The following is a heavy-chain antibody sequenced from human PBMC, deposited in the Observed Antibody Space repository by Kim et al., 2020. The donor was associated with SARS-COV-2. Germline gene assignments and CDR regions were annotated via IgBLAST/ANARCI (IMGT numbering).Heavy chain of an antibody. D-gene: IGHD4-17*01. CDR3: ARDLSHYGDAFDY. J-gene: IGHJ4*02. V-gene: IGHV3-74*01. Sequence: YADSVKGRFTISRDNAKNTLFLQMNSLRAEDTAIYYCARDLSHYGDAFDYWGQGTLVIVSS.